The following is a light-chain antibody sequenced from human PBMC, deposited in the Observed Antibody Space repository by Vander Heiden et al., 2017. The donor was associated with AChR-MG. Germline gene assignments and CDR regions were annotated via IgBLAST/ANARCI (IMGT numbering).Light chain of an antibody. CDR1: SLRRDY. J-gene: IGLJ2*01. CDR2: AKN. V-gene: IGLV3-19*01. CDR3: KSRDGSGNHVI. Sequence: SSELTQDPAVSVALGQTVRITCQGDSLRRDYASWYQQKPGQAPVLVIYAKNNRPSGIPDRFSGSNSGNTASLTITGAQAEDEADYYCKSRDGSGNHVIFGGGTKLTVL.